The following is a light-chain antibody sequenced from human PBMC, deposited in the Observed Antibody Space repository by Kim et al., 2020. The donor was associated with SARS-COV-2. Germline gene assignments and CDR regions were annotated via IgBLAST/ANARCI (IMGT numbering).Light chain of an antibody. CDR1: QSISSNY. Sequence: EIVLTQSPGTLSLSPGERATLSCRASQSISSNYLAWYQQKPGQAPRLLIYGASSRATGIPDRFSDSGSGTDFTLTISRLEPEDFAVYYCQQYGSSPRTFGQGTKVDIK. CDR3: QQYGSSPRT. J-gene: IGKJ1*01. CDR2: GAS. V-gene: IGKV3-20*01.